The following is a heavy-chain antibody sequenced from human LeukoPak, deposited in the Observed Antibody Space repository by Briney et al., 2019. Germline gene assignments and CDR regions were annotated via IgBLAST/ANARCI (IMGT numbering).Heavy chain of an antibody. Sequence: SETLSLTCAVYGASFSDYYWTWIRQPPGEGLEWIGEINSSGGTKYNPSLTSRVSISVDTSKNQFSLKLSSLTAADTAVYYRARCGGYDYLDDYWGQGTLVTVSS. J-gene: IGHJ4*02. CDR2: INSSGGT. V-gene: IGHV4-34*01. CDR3: ARCGGYDYLDDY. CDR1: GASFSDYY. D-gene: IGHD5-12*01.